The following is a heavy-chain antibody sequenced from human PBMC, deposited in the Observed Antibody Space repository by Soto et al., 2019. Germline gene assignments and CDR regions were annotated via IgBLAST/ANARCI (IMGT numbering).Heavy chain of an antibody. CDR1: RFRLGRYW. Sequence: GGSLRLPCAASRFRLGRYWMYCVRQAPGPGLDLVAKLNANRRGTYFADSGMGRFPISRANSRYSVLLEMCSLSAQDTAIYYCVNDGEWSLDFWGQGALVVVSS. V-gene: IGHV3-7*03. CDR2: LNANRRGT. J-gene: IGHJ4*02. D-gene: IGHD3-3*01. CDR3: VNDGEWSLDF.